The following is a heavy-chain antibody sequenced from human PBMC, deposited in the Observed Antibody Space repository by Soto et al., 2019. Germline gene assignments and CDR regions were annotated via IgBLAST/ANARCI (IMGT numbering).Heavy chain of an antibody. CDR1: GFTFSSYG. D-gene: IGHD2-2*01. J-gene: IGHJ4*02. Sequence: GGSLRLSCAASGFTFSSYGMHWVRQAPGKGLEWVAVIWYDGSNKYSADSVKGRFTISRDNSKSTLYLQMSSLRAEDTAVYYCARGNALDDWGQGTQVTVSS. CDR3: ARGNALDD. V-gene: IGHV3-33*01. CDR2: IWYDGSNK.